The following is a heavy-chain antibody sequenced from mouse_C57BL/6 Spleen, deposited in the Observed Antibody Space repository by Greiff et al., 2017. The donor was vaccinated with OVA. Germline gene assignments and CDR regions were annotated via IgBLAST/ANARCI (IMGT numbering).Heavy chain of an antibody. J-gene: IGHJ3*01. D-gene: IGHD1-1*01. CDR3: ARSDYYGSSWFAY. Sequence: VQGVESGPELVKPGASVKISCKASGYAFSSSWMNWVKQRPGKGLEWIGRIYPGDGDTNYNGKFKGKATLTADKSSSTAYMQLSSLTSEDSAVYFCARSDYYGSSWFAYWGQGTLVTVSA. CDR1: GYAFSSSW. V-gene: IGHV1-82*01. CDR2: IYPGDGDT.